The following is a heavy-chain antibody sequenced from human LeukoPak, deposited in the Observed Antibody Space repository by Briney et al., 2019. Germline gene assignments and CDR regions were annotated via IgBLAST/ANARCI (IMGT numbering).Heavy chain of an antibody. CDR2: ISYDGNNK. Sequence: PGGSLRLSCAASGLTFSSYGMHWVRQAPGKGLEWVAVISYDGNNKYYADSVKGRFTISRDNSKNTLYLEMDSLRAEDTAVYYCAKKLYDNYNSANDYWGQGTLVTVSS. D-gene: IGHD3-22*01. CDR1: GLTFSSYG. CDR3: AKKLYDNYNSANDY. V-gene: IGHV3-30*18. J-gene: IGHJ4*02.